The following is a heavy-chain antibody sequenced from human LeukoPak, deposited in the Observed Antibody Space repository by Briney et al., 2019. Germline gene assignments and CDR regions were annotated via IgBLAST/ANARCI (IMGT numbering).Heavy chain of an antibody. D-gene: IGHD3-22*01. J-gene: IGHJ5*02. CDR1: GVTFSNAW. CDR2: IRSNSDGGTI. CDR3: ATDFYDST. V-gene: IGHV3-15*07. Sequence: PGGSLRLSCATSGVTFSNAWMNWVRQAPGKGLEWVGRIRSNSDGGTIDYAAPVKGRFTLSRDDSKTTLYLQMNSLQTEDTAVYYCATDFYDSTWGRGTLVTVSS.